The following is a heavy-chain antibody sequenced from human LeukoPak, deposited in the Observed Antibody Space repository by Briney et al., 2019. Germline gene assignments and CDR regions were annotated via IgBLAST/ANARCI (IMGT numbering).Heavy chain of an antibody. CDR1: GYSISSGYY. J-gene: IGHJ5*02. D-gene: IGHD4-17*01. Sequence: PSETLSLTCAVSGYSISSGYYWGWIRQPPGKGLEWIGSIYHSGSTYYNPSLKSRVTISVDTSKNQFSLKLSSVTAAGTAVYYCARGLGGAPTTVLSWGQGTLVTVSS. CDR2: IYHSGST. V-gene: IGHV4-38-2*01. CDR3: ARGLGGAPTTVLS.